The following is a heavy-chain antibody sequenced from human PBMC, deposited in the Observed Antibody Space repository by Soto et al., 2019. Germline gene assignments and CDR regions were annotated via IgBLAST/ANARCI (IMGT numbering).Heavy chain of an antibody. J-gene: IGHJ5*02. CDR1: GGSISSGGYY. CDR2: IYYSGST. V-gene: IGHV4-31*03. D-gene: IGHD2-15*01. Sequence: QVQLQESGPGLVKPSQTLSLTCTVSGGSISSGGYYWSWIRQHPGKGLEWIGYIYYSGSTYYNPSPXRXXTISVDPSKHQFSLTLSSVTAADTAVYYCARTPHPGGQGTLVTVSS. CDR3: ARTPHP.